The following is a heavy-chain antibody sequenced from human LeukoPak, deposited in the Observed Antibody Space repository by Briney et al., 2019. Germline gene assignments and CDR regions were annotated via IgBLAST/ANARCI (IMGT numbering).Heavy chain of an antibody. Sequence: ASVKVSCTASGYTFTSYAMHWVRQAPGQRLEWMGWINAGNGNTKYSQKFQGRVTITRDTSASTAYMELSSLRSEDTAVYYCARDSGAAAGNWAYYYYGMDVWGQGTTVTVSS. CDR2: INAGNGNT. D-gene: IGHD6-13*01. CDR1: GYTFTSYA. V-gene: IGHV1-3*01. CDR3: ARDSGAAAGNWAYYYYGMDV. J-gene: IGHJ6*02.